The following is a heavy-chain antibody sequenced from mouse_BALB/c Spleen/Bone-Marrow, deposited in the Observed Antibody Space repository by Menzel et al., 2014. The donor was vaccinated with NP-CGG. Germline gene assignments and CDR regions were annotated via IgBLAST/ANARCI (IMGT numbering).Heavy chain of an antibody. CDR1: DYAFSTSW. D-gene: IGHD2-3*01. CDR3: ARSDGYRAMDY. V-gene: IGHV1-82*01. CDR2: IYPGDGDT. Sequence: QVQLQQPGPELVKPGAPVKISCKASDYAFSTSWMNWVKQRPGQGLEWIGRIYPGDGDTYYNGKFKGKATLTADKSSSTAYMQLSSLTSVDSAVYFCARSDGYRAMDYWGQGTSVTVSS. J-gene: IGHJ4*01.